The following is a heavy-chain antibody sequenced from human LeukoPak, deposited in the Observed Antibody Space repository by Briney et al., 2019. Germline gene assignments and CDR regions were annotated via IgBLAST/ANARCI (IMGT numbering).Heavy chain of an antibody. Sequence: ASVKVSCKASGYTFTGYYMHWVRQAPGQGLEWMGWLNPNSGGTNYAQKFQGRVTMTRDTSISTAYMELSRLRSEDTAVYYCARASYQLLSDNWFDPWGQGTLVTVSS. V-gene: IGHV1-2*02. CDR1: GYTFTGYY. CDR2: LNPNSGGT. J-gene: IGHJ5*02. CDR3: ARASYQLLSDNWFDP. D-gene: IGHD2-2*01.